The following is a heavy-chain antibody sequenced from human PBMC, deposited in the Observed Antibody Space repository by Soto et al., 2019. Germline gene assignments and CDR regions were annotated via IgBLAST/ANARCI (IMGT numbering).Heavy chain of an antibody. D-gene: IGHD7-27*01. CDR3: ARGRYCLTGRCFPNWFDS. V-gene: IGHV4-30-4*01. CDR1: GDSISNLDYF. Sequence: SETLSLTCSVSGDSISNLDYFWAWIRQPPGQALEYIGYIYKSATTCYNPSFESRVAISVDTSKSQFSLNVTSVTAADTAVYFCARGRYCLTGRCFPNWFDSWGQGALVTVSS. J-gene: IGHJ5*01. CDR2: IYKSATT.